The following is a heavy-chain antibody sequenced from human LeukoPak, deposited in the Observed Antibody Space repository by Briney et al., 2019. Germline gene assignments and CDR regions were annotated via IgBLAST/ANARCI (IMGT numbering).Heavy chain of an antibody. Sequence: SETLSLTCAVYGGSFSGYYWSWIRQPPGKGLEWIGEINHSGSTNYNPSLKSRVTISVDTSKNQFSLKLSSVTAADMAVYYCAALYGSGQNNDYWGQGTLVTVSS. CDR2: INHSGST. V-gene: IGHV4-34*01. CDR3: AALYGSGQNNDY. D-gene: IGHD3-10*01. CDR1: GGSFSGYY. J-gene: IGHJ4*02.